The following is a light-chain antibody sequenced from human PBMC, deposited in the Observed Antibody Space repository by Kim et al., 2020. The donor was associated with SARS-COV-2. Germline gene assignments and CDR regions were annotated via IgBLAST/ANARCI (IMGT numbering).Light chain of an antibody. Sequence: ASVGDRVTITCRASQDIGSELGWYLQKPGKAPELLIYGASTVQSGVPSRFSGSGFGTDFTLTISSLQPEDFATYYCLQDYYYPLTFGQGTRLEIK. CDR3: LQDYYYPLT. V-gene: IGKV1-6*01. CDR1: QDIGSE. CDR2: GAS. J-gene: IGKJ5*01.